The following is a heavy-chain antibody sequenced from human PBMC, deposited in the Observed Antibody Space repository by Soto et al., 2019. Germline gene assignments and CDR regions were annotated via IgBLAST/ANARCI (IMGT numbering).Heavy chain of an antibody. CDR1: GGSISSGDYY. CDR3: ARLDYLRSGWGIDY. Sequence: SETLSLTCTVSGGSISSGDYYWSWIRQPPGKGLEWIGYIYYSGSTYYNPSLKSRVTISVDTSKNQFSLKLSSVTAADTAVYYCARLDYLRSGWGIDYWGQGTLVTVSS. CDR2: IYYSGST. J-gene: IGHJ4*02. V-gene: IGHV4-30-4*01. D-gene: IGHD6-19*01.